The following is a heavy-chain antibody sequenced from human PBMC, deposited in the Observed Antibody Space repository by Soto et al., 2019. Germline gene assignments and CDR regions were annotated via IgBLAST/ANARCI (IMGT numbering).Heavy chain of an antibody. J-gene: IGHJ3*02. CDR1: GLTFATSA. V-gene: IGHV1-58*01. CDR2: IITGSGQT. CDR3: AAEMYRSRICCSFDI. D-gene: IGHD2-15*01. Sequence: SVKVSCKTSGLTFATSAVQWVRQARGERLEWIGWIITGSGQTNYAQNLQDRLTITRDLSTNAAYLELTGLRSEDTAVYYCAAEMYRSRICCSFDIWGKGTMVTVSS.